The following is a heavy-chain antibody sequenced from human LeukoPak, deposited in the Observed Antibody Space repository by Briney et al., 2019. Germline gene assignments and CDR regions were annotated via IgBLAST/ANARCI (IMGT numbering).Heavy chain of an antibody. CDR3: ARAALWFGELRGNWFDP. CDR1: GGAISSYY. V-gene: IGHV4-59*12. CDR2: IYYSGST. Sequence: SETLSLTCTVSGGAISSYYWSWIRQPPGKGLEWIGDIYYSGSTNYNPSLKSRVTISVDTSKNQFSLKLSSVTAADTAVYYCARAALWFGELRGNWFDPWGQGTLVTVSS. D-gene: IGHD3-10*01. J-gene: IGHJ5*02.